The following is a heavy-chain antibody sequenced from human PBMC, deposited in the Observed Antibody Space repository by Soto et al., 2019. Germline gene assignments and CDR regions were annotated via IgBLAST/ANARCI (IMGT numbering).Heavy chain of an antibody. J-gene: IGHJ6*02. Sequence: PGGSLRLSCAASGFTVSTNYRTWVRQTPGKGLEWVSIIYSNGNTYYADSVKGRFTNSRDNSKNTLYLQMNSLRVDDTAVYYCVVEDLGMEVWGQGTTVTVSS. D-gene: IGHD2-15*01. CDR1: GFTVSTNY. CDR2: IYSNGNT. CDR3: VVEDLGMEV. V-gene: IGHV3-53*01.